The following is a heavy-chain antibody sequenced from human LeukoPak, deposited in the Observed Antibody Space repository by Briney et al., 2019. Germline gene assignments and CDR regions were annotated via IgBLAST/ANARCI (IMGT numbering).Heavy chain of an antibody. V-gene: IGHV3-7*01. CDR3: ARDQWWQFIAVAITSYFDC. CDR1: GFTFSSYW. J-gene: IGHJ4*02. D-gene: IGHD6-19*01. CDR2: IKPDGSEK. Sequence: GGSLRLSCAASGFTFSSYWMSWVRQAPGKGLEWVANIKPDGSEKHYVDSVKGRFTISRDNAKNSLYLQMNSLRAEDTAVYYCARDQWWQFIAVAITSYFDCWGQGTLVTVSS.